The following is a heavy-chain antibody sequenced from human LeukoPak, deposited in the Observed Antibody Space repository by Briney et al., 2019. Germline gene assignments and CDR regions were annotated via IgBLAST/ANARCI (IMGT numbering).Heavy chain of an antibody. V-gene: IGHV1-69*13. J-gene: IGHJ6*02. Sequence: SVKVSCKASGYTFTSYDINWVRQATGQGLEWMGGIIPIFGTANYAQKFQGRVTITADESTSTAYMELSSLRSEDTAVYYCAREPPAYYGSAPNYYYYGMDVWSQGTTVTVSS. CDR1: GYTFTSYD. D-gene: IGHD3-10*01. CDR3: AREPPAYYGSAPNYYYYGMDV. CDR2: IIPIFGTA.